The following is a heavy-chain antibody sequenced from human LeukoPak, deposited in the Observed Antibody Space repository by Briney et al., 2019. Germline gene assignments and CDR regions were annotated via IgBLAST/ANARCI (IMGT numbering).Heavy chain of an antibody. CDR3: ARVIKSAYYYGSGSDGYDY. V-gene: IGHV1-46*01. D-gene: IGHD3-10*01. CDR2: INPSGGST. Sequence: ASVKVSCXASGYTFTSYYMHWVRQAPGQGLEWMGIINPSGGSTSYAQKFQGRVTMTRDTPTSTVYMELSSLRSEDTAVYYCARVIKSAYYYGSGSDGYDYWGQGTLVTVSS. CDR1: GYTFTSYY. J-gene: IGHJ4*02.